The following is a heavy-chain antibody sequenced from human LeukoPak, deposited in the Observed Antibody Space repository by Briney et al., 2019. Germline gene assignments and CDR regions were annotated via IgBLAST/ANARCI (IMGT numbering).Heavy chain of an antibody. V-gene: IGHV3-30*02. D-gene: IGHD1-26*01. CDR3: ARDNVGATDY. CDR2: ILYDGSKE. J-gene: IGHJ4*02. CDR1: GVVFSSYG. Sequence: GSXRLSCAASGVVFSSYGMSWVRQAPGKGLEWVAFILYDGSKEYYADSVKGRFTISRDNSKNTVSLQMNRLRADDTAVYYCARDNVGATDYWGQGTLVTVSS.